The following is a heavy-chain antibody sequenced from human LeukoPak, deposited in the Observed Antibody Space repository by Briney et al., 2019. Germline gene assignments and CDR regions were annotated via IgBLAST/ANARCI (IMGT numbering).Heavy chain of an antibody. J-gene: IGHJ5*02. V-gene: IGHV3-23*01. CDR1: GFTFSSYA. CDR3: AKDGPYGSGSYYPDNWFDP. Sequence: GGSLRLSCAASGFTFSSYAMSWVRQAPGKGLEWVSAISGSGGSTYYADSVKGRSTISRDNSKNTLYLQMNSLRAEDTAVYYCAKDGPYGSGSYYPDNWFDPWGQGTLVTVSS. D-gene: IGHD3-10*01. CDR2: ISGSGGST.